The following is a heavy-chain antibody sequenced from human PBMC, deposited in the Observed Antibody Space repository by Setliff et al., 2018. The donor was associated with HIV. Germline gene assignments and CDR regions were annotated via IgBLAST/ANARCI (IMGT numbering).Heavy chain of an antibody. Sequence: SETLSLTCAVSGYSISSSHWWGWIRQPPGKGLEWIGYIHYSGSTNYNPSLKSRATMSVDTSNNRFSLKLSSVTALDTAVYYCAKTVVGDSYALPNDGFDIWGQGTMVTVSS. D-gene: IGHD3-16*01. CDR1: GYSISSSHW. CDR3: AKTVVGDSYALPNDGFDI. CDR2: IHYSGST. V-gene: IGHV4-28*06. J-gene: IGHJ3*02.